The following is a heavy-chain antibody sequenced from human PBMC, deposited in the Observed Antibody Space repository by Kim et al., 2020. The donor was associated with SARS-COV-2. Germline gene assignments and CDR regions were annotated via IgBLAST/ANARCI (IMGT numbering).Heavy chain of an antibody. V-gene: IGHV3-48*03. CDR2: ISSSGSTI. Sequence: GSLRLSCAASGFTFSSYEMNWVRQAPGKGLEWVSYISSSGSTIYHADSVKGRFTISRDNAKNSLYLQMNGLRAEDTAVYYCARARITIFGVVEDYFDYWGQGTLVTVSS. D-gene: IGHD3-3*01. CDR3: ARARITIFGVVEDYFDY. J-gene: IGHJ4*02. CDR1: GFTFSSYE.